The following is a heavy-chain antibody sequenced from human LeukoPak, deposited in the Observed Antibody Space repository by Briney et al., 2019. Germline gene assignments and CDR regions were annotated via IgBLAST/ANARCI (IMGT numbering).Heavy chain of an antibody. CDR1: GFTFSSYS. CDR2: ISSSGSYI. D-gene: IGHD3-22*01. Sequence: GGSLRLSCAASGFTFSSYSMNWVRQAPGKGLEWVSSISSSGSYISYPDSVKGRFTISRDNAKNSLYLQMNSLRDEDTAVYYCARDSSGYGSFDYWGRGTLVTVSS. V-gene: IGHV3-21*01. J-gene: IGHJ4*02. CDR3: ARDSSGYGSFDY.